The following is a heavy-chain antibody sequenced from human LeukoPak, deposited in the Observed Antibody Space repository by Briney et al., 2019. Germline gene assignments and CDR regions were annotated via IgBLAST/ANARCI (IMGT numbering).Heavy chain of an antibody. D-gene: IGHD6-13*01. CDR3: ARPGIAATGPFDC. Sequence: SETLSLTCTVSVGSVSSSGYYWGWIRQPPGKGLEWIGSIYYSGSTYYNPSLKSRVSISVDTPKNQFSLNLTSVTAADTAVYFCARPGIAATGPFDCWGQGTLVTVSS. J-gene: IGHJ4*02. CDR1: VGSVSSSGYY. V-gene: IGHV4-39*01. CDR2: IYYSGST.